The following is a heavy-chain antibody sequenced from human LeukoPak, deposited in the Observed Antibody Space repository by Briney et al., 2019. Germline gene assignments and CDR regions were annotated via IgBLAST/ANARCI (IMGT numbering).Heavy chain of an antibody. CDR2: ISSNGGST. D-gene: IGHD3-22*01. CDR3: ARDSVPSSGLSYYYYYYMDV. CDR1: GFTFSSYA. V-gene: IGHV3-64*01. J-gene: IGHJ6*03. Sequence: GGSLRLSCAASGFTFSSYAMHWVRQAPGKGPEYVSAISSNGGSTYYANSVKGRFTISRDNSKNTLYLQMGSLRAEDMAVYYCARDSVPSSGLSYYYYYYMDVWGKGTTVTISS.